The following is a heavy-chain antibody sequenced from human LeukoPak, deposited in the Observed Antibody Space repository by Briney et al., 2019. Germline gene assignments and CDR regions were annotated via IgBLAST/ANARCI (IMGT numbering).Heavy chain of an antibody. V-gene: IGHV1-69*05. CDR3: ARLGPYCGGDCYSSAGY. J-gene: IGHJ4*02. Sequence: SVKVSCKASGGTFSSNAISWVRQAPGQGLEWMGGIIPIFGTANYAQKFQGRVTITTDESTSTAYMELSSLRSEDTAVYYCARLGPYCGGDCYSSAGYWGQGTLVTVSS. CDR2: IIPIFGTA. D-gene: IGHD2-21*02. CDR1: GGTFSSNA.